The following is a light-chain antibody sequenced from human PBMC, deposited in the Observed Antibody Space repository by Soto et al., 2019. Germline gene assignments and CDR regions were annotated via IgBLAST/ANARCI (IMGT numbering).Light chain of an antibody. CDR2: EVS. CDR1: GSDVGDYDY. Sequence: QSALTQPASVSGSPGESITISCTGTGSDVGDYDYVSWYQHHPGKAPKLMIYEVSNRPSGVSNRLSGSKSGNTASLTISGLQAEDEADYFCSSYTSSQAYVFGTGTKVTVL. J-gene: IGLJ1*01. V-gene: IGLV2-14*01. CDR3: SSYTSSQAYV.